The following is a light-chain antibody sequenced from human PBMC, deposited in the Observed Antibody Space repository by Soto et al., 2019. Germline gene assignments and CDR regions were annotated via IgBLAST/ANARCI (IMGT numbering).Light chain of an antibody. V-gene: IGLV2-14*01. CDR1: SGDIGSYNR. Sequence: QSVLTQPASVSGSPGQSINISCTGTSGDIGSYNRVSWYQQHPGKAPKLIIYEVTDRPSGVSSRFSGSKSGNTASLTISGPQAEDEAEYYCSSYTNINTRACVFGTGTKLTVL. J-gene: IGLJ1*01. CDR3: SSYTNINTRACV. CDR2: EVT.